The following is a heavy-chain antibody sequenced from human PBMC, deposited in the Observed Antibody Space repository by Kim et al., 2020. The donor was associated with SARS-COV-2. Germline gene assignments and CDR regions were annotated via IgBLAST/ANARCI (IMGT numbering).Heavy chain of an antibody. V-gene: IGHV4-39*01. D-gene: IGHD3-10*01. CDR1: GGSISTAFY. J-gene: IGHJ4*02. CDR2: VYYTGDT. Sequence: SETLSLTCTVSGGSISTAFYWGWIRQPPGKGLESIGSVYYTGDTYYSPSLKGRVTIYVDTSKNQFSLDVNSVTAADTAMYYCARPSSRFGDYALWGQGTLVTVFS. CDR3: ARPSSRFGDYAL.